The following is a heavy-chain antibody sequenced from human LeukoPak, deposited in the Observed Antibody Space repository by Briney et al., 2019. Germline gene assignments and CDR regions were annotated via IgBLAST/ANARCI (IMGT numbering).Heavy chain of an antibody. Sequence: SETLSLTCAVYGGSFSGYYWSWIRQPPGKGLEWIGEINHSGSTNYNPSLKSRVTILVDTSKNQFSLKLSSVTAADTAVYYCARGAIWDYTRGYYYYMDVWGKGTAVTVSS. CDR1: GGSFSGYY. D-gene: IGHD3-3*01. CDR2: INHSGST. J-gene: IGHJ6*03. V-gene: IGHV4-34*01. CDR3: ARGAIWDYTRGYYYYMDV.